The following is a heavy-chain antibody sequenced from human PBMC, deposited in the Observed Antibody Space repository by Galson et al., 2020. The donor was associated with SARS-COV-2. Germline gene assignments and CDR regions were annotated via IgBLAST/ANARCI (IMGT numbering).Heavy chain of an antibody. J-gene: IGHJ4*02. V-gene: IGHV3-23*01. D-gene: IGHD3-10*01. Sequence: GGSLRLSCAASGFTFSSYAMSWVRQAPGKGLEWVSAISGSGGSTYYADSVKGRFTISRDNSKNKLYLQMNSLRPEDTAVYYCAKEGRGYYGSGSFDDYWGQGTLATVSS. CDR3: AKEGRGYYGSGSFDDY. CDR1: GFTFSSYA. CDR2: ISGSGGST.